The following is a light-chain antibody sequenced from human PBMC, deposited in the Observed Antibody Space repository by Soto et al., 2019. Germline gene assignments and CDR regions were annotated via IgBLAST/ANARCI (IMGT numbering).Light chain of an antibody. J-gene: IGLJ2*01. Sequence: QSALTQPASVSGSPGQSITISCTGTSSDIGGYNYVSWYQQHPGKAPKLMFYDVSNRPSGVANRFSGSKYGNTASLTISGLQAEDEADYDCSSYTSSSTLVFGGGTKVTVL. CDR3: SSYTSSSTLV. CDR2: DVS. V-gene: IGLV2-14*01. CDR1: SSDIGGYNY.